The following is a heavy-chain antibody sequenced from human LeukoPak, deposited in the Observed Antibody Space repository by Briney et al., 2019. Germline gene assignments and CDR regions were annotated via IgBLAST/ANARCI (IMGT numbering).Heavy chain of an antibody. CDR2: INHSGST. V-gene: IGHV4-34*01. D-gene: IGHD3-22*01. Sequence: PSETLSLTCAVYGGSFSGYYWSWIRQPPGKGLEGIGEINHSGSTNYNPSLKSRVTISVDTSKNQFSLKLSSVTAADTAVYYCARARLLYYYDSSGYYYSWGFDYWGQGTLVTVSS. CDR1: GGSFSGYY. J-gene: IGHJ4*02. CDR3: ARARLLYYYDSSGYYYSWGFDY.